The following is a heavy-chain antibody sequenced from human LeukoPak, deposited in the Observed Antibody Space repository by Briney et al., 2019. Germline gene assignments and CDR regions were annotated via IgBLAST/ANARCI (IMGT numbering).Heavy chain of an antibody. CDR2: IHYSGST. J-gene: IGHJ5*02. D-gene: IGHD2-2*01. CDR1: GGSISSYY. V-gene: IGHV4-59*01. Sequence: SETLSLTCTVSGGSISSYYWSWIRQPPGEGLEWIGYIHYSGSTNYNPSLKSRVTISVDTSKNQFSLKLSSVTAADTAVYYCAREGYCSSTSCTNWFDPWGQGTLVTVSS. CDR3: AREGYCSSTSCTNWFDP.